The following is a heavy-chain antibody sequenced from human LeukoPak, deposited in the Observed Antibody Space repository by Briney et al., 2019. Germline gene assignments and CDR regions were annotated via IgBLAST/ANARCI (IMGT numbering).Heavy chain of an antibody. J-gene: IGHJ4*02. CDR1: GYTLTELS. V-gene: IGHV1-24*01. D-gene: IGHD1-26*01. Sequence: ASVKVSCKVSGYTLTELSMHWVRQAPGKGLEWMGGFDPEDGETIYAQKFQGRVTMTEDTSTDTAYMELSSLRSEDTAVYYCASGSYLGIILGFPFDYWGQGTLVTVSS. CDR2: FDPEDGET. CDR3: ASGSYLGIILGFPFDY.